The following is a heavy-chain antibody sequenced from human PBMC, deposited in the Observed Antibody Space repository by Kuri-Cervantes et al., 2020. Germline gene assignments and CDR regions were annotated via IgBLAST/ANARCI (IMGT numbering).Heavy chain of an antibody. D-gene: IGHD3-22*01. Sequence: GESLKISCAASGFTFSSYGMHWVRQAPGKGLEWVANIKQDGSEKYYVDSVKGRFTISRDNAKNSLYLQMNSLRAEDTAVYYCARATWGGGREGVYYDSSAFYYYGMDVWGQGTTVTVSS. V-gene: IGHV3-7*01. J-gene: IGHJ6*02. CDR3: ARATWGGGREGVYYDSSAFYYYGMDV. CDR2: IKQDGSEK. CDR1: GFTFSSYG.